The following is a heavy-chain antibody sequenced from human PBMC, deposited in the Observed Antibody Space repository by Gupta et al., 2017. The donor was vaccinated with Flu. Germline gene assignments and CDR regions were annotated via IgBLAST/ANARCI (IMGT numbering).Heavy chain of an antibody. CDR3: VRGGIEDLGSGSSTFDF. J-gene: IGHJ4*02. V-gene: IGHV3-33*01. Sequence: QVQLVESGGGVVQPGGSLRLSCVASGFTLSRYGMHWVRQAPGKGLEWVAVVWWQGANKNYAAAVEGRFTIARENAENTVQLERNHMRVEDTAVYYGVRGGIEDLGSGSSTFDFWGQGSLVTVSS. CDR2: VWWQGANK. D-gene: IGHD3-10*01. CDR1: GFTLSRYG.